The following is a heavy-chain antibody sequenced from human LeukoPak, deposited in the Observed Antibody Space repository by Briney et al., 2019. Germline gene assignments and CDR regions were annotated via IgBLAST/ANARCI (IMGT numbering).Heavy chain of an antibody. CDR1: GGSISSYY. Sequence: SETLSLTCTVSGGSISSYYWSWIRQPPGKGLEWIGYIYYTGSTNYNPSLKSRVTMSLDTSKNQFSLKLRSVNAADTAVYYCARAFLDRYYMDVWGKGTTVTVSS. CDR2: IYYTGST. D-gene: IGHD1-14*01. CDR3: ARAFLDRYYMDV. J-gene: IGHJ6*03. V-gene: IGHV4-59*08.